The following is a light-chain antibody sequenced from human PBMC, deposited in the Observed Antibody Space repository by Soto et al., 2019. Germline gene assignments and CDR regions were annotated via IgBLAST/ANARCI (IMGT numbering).Light chain of an antibody. Sequence: QSVLTQPPSASGSPGQSVAISCTGTSSDVGGYNYVSWYQQHPGKAPKLVIYEVTKRPSGVPDRFSGSKSGSTASLTVSGLQADDEAEYYCASYAGTKLVVFGSGTKVTVL. CDR1: SSDVGGYNY. J-gene: IGLJ1*01. CDR3: ASYAGTKLVV. CDR2: EVT. V-gene: IGLV2-8*01.